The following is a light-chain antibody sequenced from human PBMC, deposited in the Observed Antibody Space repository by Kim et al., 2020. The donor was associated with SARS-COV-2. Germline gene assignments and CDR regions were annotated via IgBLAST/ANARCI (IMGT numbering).Light chain of an antibody. Sequence: ASVGDRVTITCRTSQSITNYLNWFQQKPGKGPKLLIYSTSNLQSGVPSRFTGGGSGTEFTLTISSLQPEDFATYYCQQSYSIPWTFGQGTKVDIK. J-gene: IGKJ1*01. CDR2: STS. V-gene: IGKV1-39*01. CDR1: QSITNY. CDR3: QQSYSIPWT.